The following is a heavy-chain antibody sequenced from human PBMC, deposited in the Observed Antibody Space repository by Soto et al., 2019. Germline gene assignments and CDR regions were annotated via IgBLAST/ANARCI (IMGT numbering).Heavy chain of an antibody. V-gene: IGHV1-2*04. J-gene: IGHJ4*02. Sequence: ASVKVSCKASGYTFTGYYMHGGRQAPGQGLEGMGWINPNSGGTNYAQKFQGWVTMTRDTSISTAYMELSRLRSDATAVYYCATALGAARPFDYWGQGTLVTVSS. CDR3: ATALGAARPFDY. D-gene: IGHD6-6*01. CDR2: INPNSGGT. CDR1: GYTFTGYY.